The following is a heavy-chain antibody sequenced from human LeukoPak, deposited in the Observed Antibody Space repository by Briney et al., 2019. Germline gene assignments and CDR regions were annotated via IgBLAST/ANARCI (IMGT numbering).Heavy chain of an antibody. J-gene: IGHJ4*02. V-gene: IGHV1-2*02. D-gene: IGHD4-17*01. CDR1: GYTFTGYY. CDR2: INPNGGGT. CDR3: ASDRSDYGDYLYYFDY. Sequence: ASGKVSCKASGYTFTGYYMHWVRQAPGQGLEWMGWINPNGGGTNYAQKFQSRVTMTRDTSISTAYMELSRLRSDDTAVYYGASDRSDYGDYLYYFDYWGQGTLVTVSS.